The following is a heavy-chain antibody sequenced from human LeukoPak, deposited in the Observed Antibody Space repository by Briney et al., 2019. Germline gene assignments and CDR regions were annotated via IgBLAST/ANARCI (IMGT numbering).Heavy chain of an antibody. Sequence: GGSLRLSCEASGFTFSPYAMSWVRQTPGKGLEWVAAISGDNPGTYHASSVRGRFTISRDNSKNTVHLQMNGLRAEDAAIYYCAKASVGHCSGAFCYHFDSWGQGTQFPVSS. CDR1: GFTFSPYA. CDR2: ISGDNPGT. V-gene: IGHV3-23*01. J-gene: IGHJ4*02. CDR3: AKASVGHCSGAFCYHFDS. D-gene: IGHD2-15*01.